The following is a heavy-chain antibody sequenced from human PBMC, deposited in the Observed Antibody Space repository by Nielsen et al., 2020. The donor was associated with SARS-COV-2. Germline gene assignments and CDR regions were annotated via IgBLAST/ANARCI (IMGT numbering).Heavy chain of an antibody. CDR3: ARDGGSSWYGGWFDP. Sequence: GESLKISCAASGFTFSSYSMNWVRQAPGKGLEWVSSISSSSSYIYYADSVKGRFTISRDNAKNSLYLLMNSLRAEDTAVYYCARDGGSSWYGGWFDPWGQGTLVTVSS. CDR1: GFTFSSYS. V-gene: IGHV3-21*01. D-gene: IGHD6-13*01. CDR2: ISSSSSYI. J-gene: IGHJ5*02.